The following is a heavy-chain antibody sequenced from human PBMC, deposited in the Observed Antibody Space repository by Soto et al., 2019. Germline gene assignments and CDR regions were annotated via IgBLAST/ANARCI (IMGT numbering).Heavy chain of an antibody. D-gene: IGHD3-10*02. CDR3: AAYVVAPDY. CDR2: ITGSGTRT. CDR1: GFTFNNYA. V-gene: IGHV3-23*01. Sequence: GESLKISCAASGFTFNNYALSWVRQAPGKGLEWVSGITGSGTRTYYADSVKGRFTMSRDNSKNTVYLQMNSLAYDDTAVYYCAAYVVAPDYWGQGTLVTVSS. J-gene: IGHJ4*02.